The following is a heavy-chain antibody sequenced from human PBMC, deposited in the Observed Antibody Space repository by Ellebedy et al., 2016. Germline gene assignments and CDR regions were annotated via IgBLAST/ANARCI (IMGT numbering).Heavy chain of an antibody. CDR1: GFTFRSNA. Sequence: GGSLRLXCAASGFTFRSNAMSWVRQAPGKGLEWVSAISGSGGSTYYADSVKGRFTISRDNSKNTLYLQMNSLRAEDTAVYYCAKDIMVRGSPTTLYYYYGMDVWGQGTTVTVSS. CDR3: AKDIMVRGSPTTLYYYYGMDV. J-gene: IGHJ6*02. CDR2: ISGSGGST. V-gene: IGHV3-23*01. D-gene: IGHD3-10*01.